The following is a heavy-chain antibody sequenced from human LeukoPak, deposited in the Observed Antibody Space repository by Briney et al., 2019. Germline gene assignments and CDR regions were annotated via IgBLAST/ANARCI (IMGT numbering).Heavy chain of an antibody. Sequence: QPGGSLRLSCAASGFTFRSYWMHWVRQAPGKGLVWVSRINNDGSSTSYADSVKGRFTISRDNAKNTLYLQMNSLRAEDTAVYYCAREVSGSSYFDYWGQGTLVTVSS. CDR2: INNDGSST. V-gene: IGHV3-74*01. CDR3: AREVSGSSYFDY. J-gene: IGHJ4*02. CDR1: GFTFRSYW. D-gene: IGHD1-26*01.